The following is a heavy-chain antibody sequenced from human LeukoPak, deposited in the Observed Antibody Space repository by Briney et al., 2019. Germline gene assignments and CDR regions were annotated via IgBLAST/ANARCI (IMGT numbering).Heavy chain of an antibody. Sequence: SETLSLTCTVSGGSISSYYWSWIRQPAGKGLEWVGRIYTSGSTNYNPSLKSRVTISVDTSKNQFSLKLSSVTAADTAVYYCASVICGGSCYSKWFDPWGQGTLVTVSS. CDR2: IYTSGST. J-gene: IGHJ5*02. CDR1: GGSISSYY. V-gene: IGHV4-4*07. CDR3: ASVICGGSCYSKWFDP. D-gene: IGHD2-15*01.